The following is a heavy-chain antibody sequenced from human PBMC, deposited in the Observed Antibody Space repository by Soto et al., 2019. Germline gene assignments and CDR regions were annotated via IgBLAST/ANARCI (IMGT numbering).Heavy chain of an antibody. V-gene: IGHV1-18*01. D-gene: IGHD6-19*01. Sequence: ASVKVSCKASGYTFTSYGISWVRQAPGQGLEWMGWISAYNGNTNYAQKLQGRVTTTTDTSTSTAYMELRSLRSDDTAVYYCARDPPYSSGWYAGFDPWGQGTLVTVSS. CDR3: ARDPPYSSGWYAGFDP. CDR1: GYTFTSYG. CDR2: ISAYNGNT. J-gene: IGHJ5*02.